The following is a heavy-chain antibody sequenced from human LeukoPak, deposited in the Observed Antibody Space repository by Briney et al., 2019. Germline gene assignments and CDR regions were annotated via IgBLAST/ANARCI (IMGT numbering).Heavy chain of an antibody. Sequence: PGGSLRLSCAASGFTFSSYWMSWVRQAPGKGLEWIGYIYTSGSTNYNPSLKSRVTISVDTSKNQFSLKLSSVTAADTAVYYCARNGYGGNFEPIYYYYYMDVWGKGTTVTVSS. J-gene: IGHJ6*03. V-gene: IGHV4-4*09. D-gene: IGHD4-23*01. CDR3: ARNGYGGNFEPIYYYYYMDV. CDR1: GFTFSSYW. CDR2: IYTSGST.